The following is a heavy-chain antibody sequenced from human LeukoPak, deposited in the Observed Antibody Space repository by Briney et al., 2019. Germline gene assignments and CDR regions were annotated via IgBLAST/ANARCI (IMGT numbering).Heavy chain of an antibody. CDR3: ASSPEWLVYYYGMDV. D-gene: IGHD3-3*01. CDR2: INSDGSST. Sequence: PGGSLSLSCAASGFTFSSYWMHWVRQPPGKGLVWVSRINSDGSSTSYADSVKGRFTISRDNAKNTLYLQMNSLRAEDTAVYYCASSPEWLVYYYGMDVWGQGTTVTVSS. CDR1: GFTFSSYW. J-gene: IGHJ6*02. V-gene: IGHV3-74*01.